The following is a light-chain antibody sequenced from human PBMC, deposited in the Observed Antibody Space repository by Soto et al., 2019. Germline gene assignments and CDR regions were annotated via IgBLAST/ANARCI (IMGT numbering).Light chain of an antibody. J-gene: IGKJ1*01. CDR1: QSVSSN. V-gene: IGKV3-15*01. CDR2: GAS. CDR3: QQYNNWPRT. Sequence: EILMTQSPSTLSVSPGERATLSCRASQSVSSNLAWYQQKPGQAPRLLIYGASTRATGIPARFSGSGSGTEFTLTISSLPSEDFEVYYCQQYNNWPRTFGQGTKVDIK.